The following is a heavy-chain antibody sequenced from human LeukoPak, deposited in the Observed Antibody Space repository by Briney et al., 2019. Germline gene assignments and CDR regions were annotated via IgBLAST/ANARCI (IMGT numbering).Heavy chain of an antibody. Sequence: GGSLRLSCVASGFTFSIYPIIWVRQAPGKGLESVSYISDSGTDIHYADSVKGRFTLSRDNAKNSLNVQMNSLSDEDTAVYYCARVVGGMTGADYWGQGTLVTVSS. CDR3: ARVVGGMTGADY. J-gene: IGHJ4*02. CDR1: GFTFSIYP. CDR2: ISDSGTDI. D-gene: IGHD3-9*01. V-gene: IGHV3-21*05.